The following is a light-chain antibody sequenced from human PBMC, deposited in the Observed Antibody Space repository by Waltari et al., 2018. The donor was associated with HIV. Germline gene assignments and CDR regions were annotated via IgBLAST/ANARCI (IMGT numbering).Light chain of an antibody. CDR1: QSVNRD. Sequence: EILMTQSHPTLSLSPGERATLSCRASQSVNRDLAWYQQSPGQSPRLLIHGASTRASHIPDRFSGSGSGTEFTLTISSLQSEDFAVYYCQQYNTWPPGAFGQGTKVEIK. CDR2: GAS. J-gene: IGKJ1*01. V-gene: IGKV3-15*01. CDR3: QQYNTWPPGA.